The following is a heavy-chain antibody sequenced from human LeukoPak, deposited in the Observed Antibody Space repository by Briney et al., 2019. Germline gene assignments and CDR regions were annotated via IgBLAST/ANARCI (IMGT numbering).Heavy chain of an antibody. CDR3: ARRYYYGSGSYYDY. V-gene: IGHV4-39*01. J-gene: IGHJ4*02. D-gene: IGHD3-10*01. CDR2: IYYSGST. Sequence: PSETLSLTCTVSGGSISSSSYYWGWIRQPPGKGLEWIGNIYYSGSTYYNPSLESRVTISIDTSKNQFSLKLSSVTAADTAVYYCARRYYYGSGSYYDYWGQGTLVTVSS. CDR1: GGSISSSSYY.